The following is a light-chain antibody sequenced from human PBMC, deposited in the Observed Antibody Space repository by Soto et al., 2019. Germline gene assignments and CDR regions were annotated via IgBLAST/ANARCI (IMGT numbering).Light chain of an antibody. CDR3: QQYDDSMT. J-gene: IGKJ1*01. V-gene: IGKV3-20*01. Sequence: EIVLTQSPATLSLSPGERATLSCRASQSVSSNLAWYQQKPGQAPRLLIYGASTRATGIPDRFSGSGSGTDFTLTISRLEPEDFAVYHCQQYDDSMTFGQGTKVDIK. CDR2: GAS. CDR1: QSVSSN.